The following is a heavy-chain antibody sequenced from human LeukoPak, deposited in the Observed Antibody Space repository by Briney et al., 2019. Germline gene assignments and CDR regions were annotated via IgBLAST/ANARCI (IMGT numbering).Heavy chain of an antibody. J-gene: IGHJ4*02. Sequence: PSETLSLTCTVSGGSISSYYWSWIRQPPGKGLEWIGYIYYSGSTNYNPSLKSRVTISVDTSKNQFSLKLSSVIAADTAVYYCARSGRSPPHFGAIQDYWGQGTLVTVSS. D-gene: IGHD3-10*01. CDR2: IYYSGST. V-gene: IGHV4-59*01. CDR1: GGSISSYY. CDR3: ARSGRSPPHFGAIQDY.